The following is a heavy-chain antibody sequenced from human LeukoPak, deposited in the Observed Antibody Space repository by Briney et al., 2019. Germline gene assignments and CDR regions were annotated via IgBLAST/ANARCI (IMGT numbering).Heavy chain of an antibody. J-gene: IGHJ5*02. Sequence: PSETLSLTCTVSGGSISSGDYYWSWICQPPGKGLEWIGFIYYSGSTSYNPSLKSRVTISLDTSKNYFSLKLTSVTAADTAMYYCARGDHYDSSGYYYHWGQGTLVTVSS. D-gene: IGHD3-22*01. CDR2: IYYSGST. V-gene: IGHV4-30-4*08. CDR1: GGSISSGDYY. CDR3: ARGDHYDSSGYYYH.